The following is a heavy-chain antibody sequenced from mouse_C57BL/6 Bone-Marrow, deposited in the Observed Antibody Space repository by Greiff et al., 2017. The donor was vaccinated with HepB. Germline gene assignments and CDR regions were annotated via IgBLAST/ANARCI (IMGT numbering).Heavy chain of an antibody. CDR1: GYSITSGYY. J-gene: IGHJ2*01. Sequence: ESGPGLVKPSQSLSLTCSVTGYSITSGYYWNWIRQFPGNKLEWMGYISYDGSNNYNPSLKNRISITRDTSKNQFFLKLNSVTTEDTATYYCARAFITTVVGRSDYFDYWGQGTTLTVSS. V-gene: IGHV3-6*01. CDR3: ARAFITTVVGRSDYFDY. CDR2: ISYDGSN. D-gene: IGHD1-1*01.